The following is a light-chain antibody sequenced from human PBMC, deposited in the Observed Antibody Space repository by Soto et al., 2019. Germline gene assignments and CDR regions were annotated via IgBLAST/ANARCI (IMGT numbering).Light chain of an antibody. J-gene: IGKJ3*01. Sequence: EIVLTQSPGTLSLSPGERATLSCRASQSVSSSYLAWYQQKPGQAPRLLIYGASSRATGIPDRFSGSGSGTDFTLTISRLGPEDLAVYYCQQYGSSPFTFGPGTKVDIK. V-gene: IGKV3-20*01. CDR2: GAS. CDR3: QQYGSSPFT. CDR1: QSVSSSY.